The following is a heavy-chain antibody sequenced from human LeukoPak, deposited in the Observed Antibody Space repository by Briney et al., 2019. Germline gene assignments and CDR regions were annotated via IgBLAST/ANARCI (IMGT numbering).Heavy chain of an antibody. CDR1: GYTFTSYG. Sequence: ASVKVSCKASGYTFTSYGISWVRQAPGQGLEWMGWISAYNGNTNYAQKLQGRVTMTTDTSTSTAYMELRSLRSDDTAVYYCASVKAAGKRQLVYNWFDPWGQGTLVTVSS. CDR3: ASVKAAGKRQLVYNWFDP. J-gene: IGHJ5*02. CDR2: ISAYNGNT. D-gene: IGHD6-13*01. V-gene: IGHV1-18*01.